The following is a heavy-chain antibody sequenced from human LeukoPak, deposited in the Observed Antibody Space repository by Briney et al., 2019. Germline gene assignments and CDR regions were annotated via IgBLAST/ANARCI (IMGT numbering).Heavy chain of an antibody. D-gene: IGHD3/OR15-3a*01. Sequence: GGSLRLSCTVSGFTFSNYWMSWVRQTPGKGLEWVANIEQDGSEKWYVDSVKGRFTISRDNAKNSLYLQMNSLRAEDTAVYYCARDSVIYGYWGQGTLVTVSS. CDR1: GFTFSNYW. V-gene: IGHV3-7*01. CDR2: IEQDGSEK. J-gene: IGHJ4*02. CDR3: ARDSVIYGY.